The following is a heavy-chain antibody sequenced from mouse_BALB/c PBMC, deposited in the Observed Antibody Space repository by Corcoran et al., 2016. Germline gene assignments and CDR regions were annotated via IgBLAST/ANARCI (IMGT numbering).Heavy chain of an antibody. CDR3: ARFYYDYRDFDY. CDR1: GYTFTNYG. J-gene: IGHJ2*01. V-gene: IGHV9-3-1*01. D-gene: IGHD2-4*01. CDR2: INTYTGEP. Sequence: QIQLVQSGPELKKPGETVKISCKASGYTFTNYGMNWVKQAPGKGLKWMGWINTYTGEPTYADDFKGRFAFSLETSASTAYLQINNLKNEDTATYFCARFYYDYRDFDYWGQGTTLILSS.